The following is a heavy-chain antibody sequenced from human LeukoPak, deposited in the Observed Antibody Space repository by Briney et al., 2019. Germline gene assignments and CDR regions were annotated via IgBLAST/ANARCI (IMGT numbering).Heavy chain of an antibody. CDR1: GYRSTSYW. Sequence: GESLKISCKGSGYRSTSYWIGWVRQMPGKGLEWMGFIYPGDSDTRYSPSFQGQVTISADKSMGTAYLQWSSLKASDTAMYYCARRRGRYSGDAFDIWGQGTMVTVSS. J-gene: IGHJ3*02. V-gene: IGHV5-51*01. CDR3: ARRRGRYSGDAFDI. CDR2: IYPGDSDT. D-gene: IGHD1-26*01.